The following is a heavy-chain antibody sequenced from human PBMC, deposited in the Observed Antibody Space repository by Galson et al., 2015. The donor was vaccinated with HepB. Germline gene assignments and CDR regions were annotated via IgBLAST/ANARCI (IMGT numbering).Heavy chain of an antibody. J-gene: IGHJ3*02. CDR1: GFTFSSYA. CDR2: ISGSGGST. D-gene: IGHD3-22*01. V-gene: IGHV3-23*01. CDR3: AKDRGAMIVVVDAFDI. Sequence: SGFTFSSYAMSWVRQAPGKGLEWVSAISGSGGSTYYADSVKGRFTISRDNSKNTLYLQMNSLRAEDTAVYYCAKDRGAMIVVVDAFDIWGQGTMVTVSS.